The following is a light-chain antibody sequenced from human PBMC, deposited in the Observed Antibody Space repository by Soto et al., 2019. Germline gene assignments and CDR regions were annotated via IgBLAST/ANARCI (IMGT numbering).Light chain of an antibody. Sequence: EIVLTQSPGTLSLYPGERATLSCRASQSLSSSNLAWYQQKPGQAPRLLIYGASSRATGIPDRFSGSGSGTDFTLTISRLEPADFAVYYCQQYGTSPQTFGQGTKLEI. J-gene: IGKJ2*01. CDR2: GAS. V-gene: IGKV3-20*01. CDR1: QSLSSSN. CDR3: QQYGTSPQT.